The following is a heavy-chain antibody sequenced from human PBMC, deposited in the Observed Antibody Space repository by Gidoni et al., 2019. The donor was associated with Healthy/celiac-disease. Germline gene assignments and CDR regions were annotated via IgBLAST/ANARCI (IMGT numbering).Heavy chain of an antibody. J-gene: IGHJ4*02. CDR3: ARSGDTAMAHFDY. D-gene: IGHD5-18*01. CDR1: GGSIRSGGYS. CDR2: IYHSGST. Sequence: QLPLPESGSGLVKPSQTPSLTCSVLGGSIRSGGYSWSWIRQPPGKGLEWIWYIYHSGSTYYNPSLKSRVTIAVDRSKTQFSLELSSVTAADTAVYYCARSGDTAMAHFDYWGQGTLVTVSS. V-gene: IGHV4-30-2*01.